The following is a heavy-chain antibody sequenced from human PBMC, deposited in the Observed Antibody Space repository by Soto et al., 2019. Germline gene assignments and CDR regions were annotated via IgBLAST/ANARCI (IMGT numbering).Heavy chain of an antibody. D-gene: IGHD6-13*01. CDR3: VVQQQLPWVNY. V-gene: IGHV5-51*01. CDR1: GYSFFGYW. Sequence: ESLKISCKGSGYSFFGYWIGWVRQMPGKGLEWTGIIYPDDSDTRYSPPFQGHVTISADKSISTAYLQWSSLKASDTAMYFCVVQQQLPWVNYWGQGTHVTVSS. J-gene: IGHJ4*02. CDR2: IYPDDSDT.